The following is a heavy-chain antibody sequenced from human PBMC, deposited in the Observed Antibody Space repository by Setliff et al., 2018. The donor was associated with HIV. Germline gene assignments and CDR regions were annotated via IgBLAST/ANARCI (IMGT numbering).Heavy chain of an antibody. V-gene: IGHV4-61*09. CDR3: ASLFHDTSAPWLYYFDY. Sequence: SETLSLTCSVSGGSVSSSGYYWSWIRQSAEKGLEWIGHIYTSGRTNYNPSLKSRVTISVDRSKNQFSLNLSSVTAADTALYYCASLFHDTSAPWLYYFDYWGQGTLVTVSS. CDR2: IYTSGRT. J-gene: IGHJ4*02. CDR1: GGSVSSSGYY. D-gene: IGHD3-22*01.